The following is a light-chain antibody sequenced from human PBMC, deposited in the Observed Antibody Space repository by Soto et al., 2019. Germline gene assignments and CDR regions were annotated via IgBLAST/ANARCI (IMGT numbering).Light chain of an antibody. Sequence: QSALTQPASVSGSPGQSITISCAGTSSDFGSYNLVSWYQQYPGKAPKLMIYEGSKRPSGVSNRFSGSKSGNTASLTISGLQAEDEADYYCCSYAGISTWVFGGGTQLTVL. CDR3: CSYAGISTWV. J-gene: IGLJ7*01. V-gene: IGLV2-23*01. CDR1: SSDFGSYNL. CDR2: EGS.